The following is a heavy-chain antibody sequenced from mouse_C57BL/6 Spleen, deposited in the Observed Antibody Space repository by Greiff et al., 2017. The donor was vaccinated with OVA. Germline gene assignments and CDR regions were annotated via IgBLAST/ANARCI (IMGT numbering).Heavy chain of an antibody. CDR1: GFSFTSYG. CDR2: IWRGGST. J-gene: IGHJ4*01. D-gene: IGHD1-1*01. CDR3: ATPTVVERGAMDY. V-gene: IGHV2-5*01. Sequence: QVQLQQSGPGLVQPSQCLSITCTVSGFSFTSYGVHWVRQSPGKGLEWLGVIWRGGSTDYNAAFMSRLSITKDNSTSQVFFKMNSLQADDTAIYYCATPTVVERGAMDYWGQGTSVTVSS.